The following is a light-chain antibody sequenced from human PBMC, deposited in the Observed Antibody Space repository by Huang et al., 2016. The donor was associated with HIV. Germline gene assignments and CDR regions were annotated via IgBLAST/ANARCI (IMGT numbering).Light chain of an antibody. CDR3: QQYNNWPPEYT. CDR2: GAS. Sequence: EIVMTQSPATLSVSPGERATLSSRASQSVSSHLACYQQKPDQAPTLLIYGASTRATSIPARFSGSGSGTKFTLTISSLQSEDFAVYYCQQYNNWPPEYTFGQGTKLEIK. V-gene: IGKV3-15*01. J-gene: IGKJ2*01. CDR1: QSVSSH.